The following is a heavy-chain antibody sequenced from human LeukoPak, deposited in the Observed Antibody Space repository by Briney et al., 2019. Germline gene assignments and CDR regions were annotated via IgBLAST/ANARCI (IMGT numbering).Heavy chain of an antibody. J-gene: IGHJ5*02. CDR3: ASLLMYSSSSRWFDP. CDR2: ISGNGGNT. CDR1: GFTFSSYA. V-gene: IGHV3-23*01. D-gene: IGHD6-6*01. Sequence: GGSLRLSCAASGFTFSSYAMSWVRQAPGKGLEWVSAISGNGGNTYYADSVKGRFTISRDNSKNTLYLQMNSLRAEDTAVYYCASLLMYSSSSRWFDPWGQGTLVTVSS.